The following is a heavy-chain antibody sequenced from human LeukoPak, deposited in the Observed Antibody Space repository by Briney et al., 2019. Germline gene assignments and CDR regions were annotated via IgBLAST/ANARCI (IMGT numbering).Heavy chain of an antibody. CDR1: GFTFTDYS. CDR3: ARDRGGRDGYNLFDAFDI. CDR2: ISTVSTYT. J-gene: IGHJ3*02. Sequence: GGSLRLSCAPSGFTFTDYSMSWVRQAPGKGLEWVASISTVSTYTFYGDSVKGRFTISRDNAKNSLYLQMSYLTAEDTAVYYCARDRGGRDGYNLFDAFDIWGQGTMVTVSS. V-gene: IGHV3-21*06. D-gene: IGHD5-24*01.